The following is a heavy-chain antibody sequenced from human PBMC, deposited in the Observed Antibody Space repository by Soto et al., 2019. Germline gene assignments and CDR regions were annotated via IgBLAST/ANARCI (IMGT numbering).Heavy chain of an antibody. CDR2: INPNSGGT. J-gene: IGHJ6*02. D-gene: IGHD6-13*01. Sequence: ASVKFSCKASGYTFTGYYMHWVRQAPGQGLEWMGWINPNSGGTNYAQKFQGRVTMSRDTSISTAYMELSRLRSDDTAVYYWERGAAAGNHIGYNFFFSTYYYGLDVWGQGTTVTVSS. CDR3: ERGAAAGNHIGYNFFFSTYYYGLDV. V-gene: IGHV1-2*02. CDR1: GYTFTGYY.